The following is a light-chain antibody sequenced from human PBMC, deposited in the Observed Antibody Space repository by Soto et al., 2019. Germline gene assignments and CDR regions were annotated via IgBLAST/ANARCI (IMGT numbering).Light chain of an antibody. J-gene: IGKJ4*01. CDR2: GAS. V-gene: IGKV3-15*01. CDR3: QHYNNWPQT. Sequence: IVMTQSPATLSVSPGERATLSCRASQSVSSNLAWYQQKPGQPPRLLIYGASTTATGIPARFSGSGSGKEFTLTISGLQSEDFAVYYCQHYNNWPQTCGGGTKVEIK. CDR1: QSVSSN.